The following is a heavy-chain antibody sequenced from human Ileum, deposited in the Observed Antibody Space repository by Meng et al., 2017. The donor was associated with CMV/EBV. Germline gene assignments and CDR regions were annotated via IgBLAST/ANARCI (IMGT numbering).Heavy chain of an antibody. CDR1: GDSISSGNYY. Sequence: QLQESGPGLGTPSESLSLTCSVSGDSISSGNYYWGWIRQPPGKDLEWIGSIYYSGSTYDNPSLKSRVTMSVAPSKNQFSLRLSSVTAADTAIYYCVGDWGPYKSRGYFDPWGQGTLVTASS. CDR2: IYYSGST. V-gene: IGHV4-39*07. J-gene: IGHJ5*02. D-gene: IGHD5-12*01. CDR3: VGDWGPYKSRGYFDP.